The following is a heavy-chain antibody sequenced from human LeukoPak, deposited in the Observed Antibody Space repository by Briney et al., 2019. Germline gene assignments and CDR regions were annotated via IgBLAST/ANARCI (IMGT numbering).Heavy chain of an antibody. V-gene: IGHV4-30-2*01. D-gene: IGHD6-13*01. CDR1: GGSISSGGYS. CDR2: IYHSGST. CDR3: ASTPDSSSLDWTFDY. Sequence: SQTLSLTCAVSGGSISSGGYSWSWIRQPPGKGLEWTGYIYHSGSTYYNPSLKSRVTISVDRSKNQFSLKLSSVTAADTAVYYCASTPDSSSLDWTFDYWGQGTLVTVSS. J-gene: IGHJ4*02.